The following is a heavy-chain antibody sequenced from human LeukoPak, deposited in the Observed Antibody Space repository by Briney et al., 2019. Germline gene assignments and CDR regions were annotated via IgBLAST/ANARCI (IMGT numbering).Heavy chain of an antibody. V-gene: IGHV3-30*18. Sequence: SGGSLRLSCAASGFTFSSYAMRWVRQAPGKGLEWVAVISYDGSSQYYADSVKGRFTISRDNSKNALYLQMNSLRAEDTAVYYCANYYFDSSAYSPDGFDLWGQGTVVTVSS. CDR1: GFTFSSYA. J-gene: IGHJ3*01. CDR2: ISYDGSSQ. CDR3: ANYYFDSSAYSPDGFDL. D-gene: IGHD3-22*01.